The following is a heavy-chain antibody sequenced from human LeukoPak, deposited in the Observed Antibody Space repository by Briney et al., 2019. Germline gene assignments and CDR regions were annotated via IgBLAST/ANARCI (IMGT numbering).Heavy chain of an antibody. CDR1: GFTFSSYA. Sequence: GGSLRLSRAASGFTFSSYAMSWVRQAPGKGLEWVSAISGSGGSTYYADSVKGRFTISRDNSKNTLYLQMNSLRAEDTAVYYCAKDENYYDSSGYYHRPDYWGQGTLVTVSS. J-gene: IGHJ4*02. CDR2: ISGSGGST. D-gene: IGHD3-22*01. CDR3: AKDENYYDSSGYYHRPDY. V-gene: IGHV3-23*01.